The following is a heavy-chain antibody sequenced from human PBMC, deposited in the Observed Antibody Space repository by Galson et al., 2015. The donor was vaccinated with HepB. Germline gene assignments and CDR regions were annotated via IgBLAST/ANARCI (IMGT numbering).Heavy chain of an antibody. CDR1: GFTVSSNY. D-gene: IGHD2-21*02. CDR2: IYSGGST. V-gene: IGHV3-66*01. Sequence: SLRLSCAVSGFTVSSNYMSWVRQAPGKGLEWVSVIYSGGSTYYADSVKGRFTISRDNSKNTLYLQMSSLRAEDTAVYYCAREGCGGDCYDYWGQGTLVTVSS. CDR3: AREGCGGDCYDY. J-gene: IGHJ4*02.